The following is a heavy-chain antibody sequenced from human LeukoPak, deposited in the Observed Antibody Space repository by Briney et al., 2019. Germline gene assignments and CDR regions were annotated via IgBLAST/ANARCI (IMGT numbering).Heavy chain of an antibody. Sequence: ASVKVSCKASGYTFTSYYMHWVRQAPGQGLEWMGIINPSGGSTSYAQKFQGGVTMTRDMSTSTVYMELSSLRSEDTAVYYCARDYYDSSGHQTGIWFDPWGQGTLVTVSS. CDR3: ARDYYDSSGHQTGIWFDP. CDR2: INPSGGST. CDR1: GYTFTSYY. J-gene: IGHJ5*02. D-gene: IGHD3-22*01. V-gene: IGHV1-46*01.